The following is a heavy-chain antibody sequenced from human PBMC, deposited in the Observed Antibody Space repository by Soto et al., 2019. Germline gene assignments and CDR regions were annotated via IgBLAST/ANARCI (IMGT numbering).Heavy chain of an antibody. J-gene: IGHJ4*02. V-gene: IGHV3-21*01. CDR1: GFTFSRYS. Sequence: GGSLRLSCAASGFTFSRYSMNWVRQAPGKGLEWVSSISSSSSYIYYADSVKGRFTISRDNAKNSLYLQMNSLRAEDTAVYYCARGSGPTTTPAHFDYWGQGTLVTVSS. CDR3: ARGSGPTTTPAHFDY. D-gene: IGHD3-3*01. CDR2: ISSSSSYI.